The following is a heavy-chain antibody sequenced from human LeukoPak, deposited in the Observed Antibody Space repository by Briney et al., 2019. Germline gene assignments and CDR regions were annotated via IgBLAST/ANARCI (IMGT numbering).Heavy chain of an antibody. CDR2: IFFSGST. CDR3: ARGWLLWFGELLSPGWFDP. V-gene: IGHV4-39*01. Sequence: SETLSLTCTVYGGSISSSSYYWGWIRQPPGKGLEWIGSIFFSGSTYYNPSLKSRVTISVDTSKNQFSLQLSSVTAADTPVYYCARGWLLWFGELLSPGWFDPWGQGTLATVSS. CDR1: GGSISSSSYY. J-gene: IGHJ5*02. D-gene: IGHD3-10*01.